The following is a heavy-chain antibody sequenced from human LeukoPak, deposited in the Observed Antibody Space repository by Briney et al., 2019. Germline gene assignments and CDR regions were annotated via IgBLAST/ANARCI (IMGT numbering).Heavy chain of an antibody. D-gene: IGHD5-18*01. CDR1: GFTFSNAW. CDR2: IKSKTDGGTT. J-gene: IGHJ4*02. CDR3: TPAEDTAMVTLDY. Sequence: GGSLRPSCAASGFTFSNAWMSWVRQAPGKGLEWVGRIKSKTDGGTTDYAAPVKGRFTISRDDSKNTLYLQMNSLKTEDTAVYYCTPAEDTAMVTLDYWGQGTLVTVSS. V-gene: IGHV3-15*01.